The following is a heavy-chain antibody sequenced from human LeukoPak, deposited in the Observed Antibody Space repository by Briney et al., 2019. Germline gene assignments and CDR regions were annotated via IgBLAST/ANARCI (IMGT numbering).Heavy chain of an antibody. Sequence: SETLSLTCTVSGGSISSSSYYWGWMRQPPGKGLEWIGSIYYSGSTYYNPSLKSRVTISVDTSKNQFSLKLSSVTAADTAVYYCARPRYCSSTSCYALDYWGQGTLVTVSS. V-gene: IGHV4-39*01. CDR1: GGSISSSSYY. D-gene: IGHD2-2*01. CDR3: ARPRYCSSTSCYALDY. CDR2: IYYSGST. J-gene: IGHJ4*02.